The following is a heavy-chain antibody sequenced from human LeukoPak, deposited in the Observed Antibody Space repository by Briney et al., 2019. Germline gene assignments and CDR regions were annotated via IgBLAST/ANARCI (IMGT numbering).Heavy chain of an antibody. D-gene: IGHD3-10*01. CDR1: GYSISSGYY. Sequence: SETLSLTCTVSGYSISSGYYWGWIRQPPGKGLEWIGSIYHSGSTYYNPSLKSRVTISVDTSKNQFSLKLSSMTAADTAVYYCARSELLWFGRVNSGFDYWGQGTLVTVSS. V-gene: IGHV4-38-2*02. CDR3: ARSELLWFGRVNSGFDY. J-gene: IGHJ4*02. CDR2: IYHSGST.